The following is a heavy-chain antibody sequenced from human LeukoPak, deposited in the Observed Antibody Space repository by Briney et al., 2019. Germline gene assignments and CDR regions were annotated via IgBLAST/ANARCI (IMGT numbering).Heavy chain of an antibody. CDR2: IYHSGST. CDR3: ARISILWWYWDY. CDR1: GGSISSYY. Sequence: SETLSLTCTVSGGSISSYYWSWIRQPPGKGLEWIGSIYHSGSTYYNPSLKSRVTISVDTSKNQFSLKLSSVTAADTAVYYCARISILWWYWDYWGQGTLVTVSS. D-gene: IGHD2-21*01. J-gene: IGHJ4*02. V-gene: IGHV4-59*08.